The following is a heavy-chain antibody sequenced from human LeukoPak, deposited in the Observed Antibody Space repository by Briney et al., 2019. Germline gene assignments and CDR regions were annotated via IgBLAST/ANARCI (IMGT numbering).Heavy chain of an antibody. CDR1: GFTFSSYG. J-gene: IGHJ4*02. CDR3: ARGPTAWYYYDSGGYFVIDF. CDR2: IRYDGSNK. D-gene: IGHD3-22*01. Sequence: PGGSLRLSCAASGFTFSSYGMHWVRQAPGKGLEWVAFIRYDGSNKYYADSVKGRFTISRDNAKNTLYLQMNSLRAEDTAVYYCARGPTAWYYYDSGGYFVIDFWGQGTLVTVSS. V-gene: IGHV3-30*02.